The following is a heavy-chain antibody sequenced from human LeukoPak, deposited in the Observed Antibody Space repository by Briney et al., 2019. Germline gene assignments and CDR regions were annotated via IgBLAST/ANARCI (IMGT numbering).Heavy chain of an antibody. CDR2: INHSGST. D-gene: IGHD5-12*01. CDR1: GGSFSGYY. V-gene: IGHV4-34*01. Sequence: PSETLSLTCAVYGGSFSGYYWSWIRQPPGKGLEWIGEINHSGSTNYNPSLKSRVTISVDTSKNQFSLKLSSVTAADTAVYYCARAVTGYSFDYWGQGTLVTVSS. CDR3: ARAVTGYSFDY. J-gene: IGHJ4*02.